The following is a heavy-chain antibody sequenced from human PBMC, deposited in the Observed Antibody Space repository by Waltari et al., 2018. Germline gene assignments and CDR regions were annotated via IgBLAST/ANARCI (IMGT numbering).Heavy chain of an antibody. CDR1: GFTFSTHW. J-gene: IGHJ4*02. CDR2: IKQDGSVK. V-gene: IGHV3-7*01. CDR3: ARSRKSRPRYFDY. Sequence: EVQLVESGGGLVQPGGSLSLSCAASGFTFSTHWRSWVRQAPGKGLEWVDNIKQDGSVKDYVDSVKGRFTISRDNAKNSVYLQMNSLGVEDTAVYYCARSRKSRPRYFDYWGQGTLVTVSS.